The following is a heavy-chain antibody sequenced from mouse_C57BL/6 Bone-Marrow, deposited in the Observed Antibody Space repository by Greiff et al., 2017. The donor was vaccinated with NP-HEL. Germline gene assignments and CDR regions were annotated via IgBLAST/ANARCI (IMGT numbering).Heavy chain of an antibody. Sequence: DVKLQESGGGLVQPGGSLSLSCAASGFTFTDYYMSWVRQPPGKALEWLGFIRNKANGYTTEYSASVKGRFTISRDNSQSILYLQMNALRAEDSATYYCARANWDGFAYWGQGTLVTVSA. CDR1: GFTFTDYY. CDR2: IRNKANGYTT. CDR3: ARANWDGFAY. V-gene: IGHV7-3*01. J-gene: IGHJ3*01. D-gene: IGHD4-1*01.